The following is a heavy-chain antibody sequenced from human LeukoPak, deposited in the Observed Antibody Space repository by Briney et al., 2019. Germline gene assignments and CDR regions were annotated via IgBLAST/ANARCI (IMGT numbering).Heavy chain of an antibody. V-gene: IGHV3-7*03. J-gene: IGHJ3*02. Sequence: GGSLRLSCAASGFTFSSYWMTWIRQAPGKGLEWVANIKQDGSEKYYVDSVKGRFTISRDNAKNSLYLQMNSLRAEDTALYYCAKETYYYDSSGYYSGAFDIWGQGTMITVSS. CDR2: IKQDGSEK. CDR3: AKETYYYDSSGYYSGAFDI. D-gene: IGHD3-22*01. CDR1: GFTFSSYW.